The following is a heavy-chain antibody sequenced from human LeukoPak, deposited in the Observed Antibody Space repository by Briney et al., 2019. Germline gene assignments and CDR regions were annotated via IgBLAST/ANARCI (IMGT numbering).Heavy chain of an antibody. CDR2: IYYSGST. CDR1: GGSISGYY. Sequence: SETLSLTCTVSGGSISGYYWSWIRQPPGKGLECIGYIYYSGSTNYNPSLKSRVTISVDTSKNQFSLKLSSVTAADTAVYYCARGLYSSSPDYWGQGTLVTVSS. V-gene: IGHV4-59*01. J-gene: IGHJ4*02. CDR3: ARGLYSSSPDY. D-gene: IGHD6-13*01.